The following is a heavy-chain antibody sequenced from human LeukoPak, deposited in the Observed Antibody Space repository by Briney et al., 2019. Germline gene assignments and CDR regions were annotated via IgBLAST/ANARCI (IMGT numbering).Heavy chain of an antibody. V-gene: IGHV3-23*01. CDR2: ISSSGDTT. J-gene: IGHJ4*02. CDR3: AKGFNWNYPHYFDY. CDR1: GFTFSSYA. D-gene: IGHD1-7*01. Sequence: PGGSLRLSCAASGFTFSSYAMNWVRQAPGKGLEWVPTISSSGDTTYYADSVKGRFTISRDSSKNTLHLQMNSLRADDTAVYYCAKGFNWNYPHYFDYWGQGTLVTVSS.